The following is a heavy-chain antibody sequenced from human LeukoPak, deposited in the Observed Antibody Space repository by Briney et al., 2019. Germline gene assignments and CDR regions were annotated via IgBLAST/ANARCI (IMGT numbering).Heavy chain of an antibody. D-gene: IGHD6-19*01. Sequence: RASVKVSCKASGYTFTGYYMHWVRQAPGQGLEWMGWINPNSGGTNYAQKFQGRVTMTRDTSISTAYMELSRLRSDDTAVHYCARVPVAGTRCFDYWGQGTLVTVSS. CDR3: ARVPVAGTRCFDY. J-gene: IGHJ4*02. CDR2: INPNSGGT. V-gene: IGHV1-2*02. CDR1: GYTFTGYY.